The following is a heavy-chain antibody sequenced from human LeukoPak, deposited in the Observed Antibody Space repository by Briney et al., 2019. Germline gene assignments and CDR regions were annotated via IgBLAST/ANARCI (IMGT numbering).Heavy chain of an antibody. CDR1: GFTFGDYA. Sequence: GGSLRLSCTASGFTFGDYAMSWVRQAPGKGLEWVVFIRSKASGGTTEYAASVKGRSTISRDDSKSIAYLQMNSLKTEDTAVYYCTSCSSISCYTFDFDYWGQGTLVTVSS. J-gene: IGHJ4*02. D-gene: IGHD2-2*02. CDR2: IRSKASGGTT. CDR3: TSCSSISCYTFDFDY. V-gene: IGHV3-49*04.